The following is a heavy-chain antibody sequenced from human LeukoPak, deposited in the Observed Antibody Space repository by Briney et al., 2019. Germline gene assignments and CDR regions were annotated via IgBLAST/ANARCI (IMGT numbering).Heavy chain of an antibody. CDR1: GFTFSTYG. V-gene: IGHV3-30*02. CDR3: AKEEGTVTGYYYYMDV. CDR2: IRYDAINK. J-gene: IGHJ6*03. Sequence: GGSLRLSCAASGFTFSTYGMHWVRQAPGKGLEWVAFIRYDAINKYYADSVKGRFTISRDNSKNTLYLQMHSLRAEDTAVYYCAKEEGTVTGYYYYMDVWGKGTTVTVSS. D-gene: IGHD4-11*01.